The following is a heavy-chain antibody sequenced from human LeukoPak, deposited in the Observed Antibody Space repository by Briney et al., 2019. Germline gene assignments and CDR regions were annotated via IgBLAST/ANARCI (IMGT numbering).Heavy chain of an antibody. CDR3: ARDYYDSSGYWYWFDP. D-gene: IGHD3-22*01. V-gene: IGHV4-59*01. CDR2: IYYSGST. Sequence: PSETLSLTCTVSGGSISSYYWSWIWQPPGKGLEGIGYIYYSGSTNYNPSLKSRVTISVDTSKNQFSLKLSSVTAADTAVYYCARDYYDSSGYWYWFDPWGQGTLVTVSS. J-gene: IGHJ5*02. CDR1: GGSISSYY.